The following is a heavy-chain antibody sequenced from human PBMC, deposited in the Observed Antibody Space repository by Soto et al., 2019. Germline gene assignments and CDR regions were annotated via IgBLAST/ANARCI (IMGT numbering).Heavy chain of an antibody. V-gene: IGHV3-23*01. Sequence: GGSLRLSCAASGFTFSSYAMSWIRQAQGKGLEWVSAISGSGGSTYYADSVKGRFTISRDNSKNTLYLQMNSLRAEDTAVYYCAKDAGRYYDSSGYYYAYYFDYWGQGTLVTVSS. CDR3: AKDAGRYYDSSGYYYAYYFDY. D-gene: IGHD3-22*01. CDR2: ISGSGGST. CDR1: GFTFSSYA. J-gene: IGHJ4*02.